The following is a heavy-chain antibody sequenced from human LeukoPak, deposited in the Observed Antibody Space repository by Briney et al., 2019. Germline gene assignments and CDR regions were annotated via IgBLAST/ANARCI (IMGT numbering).Heavy chain of an antibody. V-gene: IGHV4-59*01. J-gene: IGHJ4*02. CDR3: ARDIIRSSGLFDY. D-gene: IGHD3-22*01. CDR2: IYYSGST. Sequence: SETLSLTXTVSGGSISSYYWSWIRQPPGKGVEWIGYIYYSGSTNYNPSLKSRVTISADMSKNQFSLKLSSVTAADTAVYYCARDIIRSSGLFDYWGQGTLVTVSS. CDR1: GGSISSYY.